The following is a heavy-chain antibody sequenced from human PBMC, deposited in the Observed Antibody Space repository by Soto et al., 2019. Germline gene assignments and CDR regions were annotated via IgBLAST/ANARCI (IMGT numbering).Heavy chain of an antibody. Sequence: PSETLSLTCTVSGGSISSGGYYWSWIRQHPGKGLEWIGYIYYSGSTYYNPSLKSRVTISVDTSKNQFSLKLSSVTAADTAVYYCAREYSSSPLTLFDYWGQGTLVTVSS. CDR3: AREYSSSPLTLFDY. V-gene: IGHV4-31*03. D-gene: IGHD6-6*01. CDR2: IYYSGST. J-gene: IGHJ4*02. CDR1: GGSISSGGYY.